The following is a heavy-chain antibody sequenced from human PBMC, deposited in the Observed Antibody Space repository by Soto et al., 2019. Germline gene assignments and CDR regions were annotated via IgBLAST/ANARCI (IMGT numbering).Heavy chain of an antibody. CDR1: GGSISSGDNC. CDR2: IYNGGST. D-gene: IGHD7-27*01. V-gene: IGHV4-30-4*01. J-gene: IGHJ4*02. CDR3: ARGASGDKVDY. Sequence: QVQLQESGPGLVKPSQTLSLTCTVSGGSISSGDNCWSWIRQTPGRGPEWIGHIYNGGSTYSNPSLRSRVSISVDTSKNQFSLDLSSVTAADTAVYYCARGASGDKVDYWGQGALVTVSS.